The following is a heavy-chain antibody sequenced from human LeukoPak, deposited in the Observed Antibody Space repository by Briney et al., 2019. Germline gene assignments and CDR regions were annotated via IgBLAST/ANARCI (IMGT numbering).Heavy chain of an antibody. V-gene: IGHV3-48*03. J-gene: IGHJ4*02. CDR3: ARLGGYYYDSSGYYSG. Sequence: GGSLRFCCAASGFTFSSYEMNWVRQAPGKGLEWVSYISSSGSTIYYADSVKGRFTISRDNAKNSLYLQMNSLRAEDTAVYYCARLGGYYYDSSGYYSGWGQGTLVTVSS. CDR1: GFTFSSYE. D-gene: IGHD3-22*01. CDR2: ISSSGSTI.